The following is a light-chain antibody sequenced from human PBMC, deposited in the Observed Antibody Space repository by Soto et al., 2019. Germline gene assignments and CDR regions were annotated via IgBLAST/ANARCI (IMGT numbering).Light chain of an antibody. V-gene: IGKV3-20*01. J-gene: IGKJ1*01. CDR1: QSVDSTF. CDR2: GVS. Sequence: EIVLTQSPGSLSLSPGERATLSCRASQSVDSTFFAWYQKKPGQAPRLLMYGVSKRATGIPDRFSGSGSGTDFTLTISRLEPVDFAVYYCQQYMSSVTFGQGTRVEIK. CDR3: QQYMSSVT.